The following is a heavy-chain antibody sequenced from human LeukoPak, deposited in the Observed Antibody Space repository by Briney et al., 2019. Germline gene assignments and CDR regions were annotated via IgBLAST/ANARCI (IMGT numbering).Heavy chain of an antibody. CDR2: SIPIFGTA. D-gene: IGHD2-2*02. V-gene: IGHV1-69*01. CDR3: ARSIVVVPAAILALYYYYGMDV. CDR1: GGTFSSYA. Sequence: GSSVKVSCKASGGTFSSYAISWVRQAPGQGLEWMGGSIPIFGTANYAQKFQGRVTITADESTSAAYMELSSLRSEDTAVYYCARSIVVVPAAILALYYYYGMDVWGKGTTVTVSS. J-gene: IGHJ6*04.